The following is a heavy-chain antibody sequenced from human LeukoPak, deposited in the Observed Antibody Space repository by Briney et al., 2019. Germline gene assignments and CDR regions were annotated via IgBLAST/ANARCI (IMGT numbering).Heavy chain of an antibody. CDR2: ISSSSNYR. D-gene: IGHD4-23*01. Sequence: PGGSLRLSCAASGFTFSSYSMNWVRQAPGKGLEWVSSISSSSNYRYYAGSVKGRFTISRDNAKNSLYLQMNSLRAEDTAVYYCARENSLSLSGGLDYWGQGTLVTVSS. CDR1: GFTFSSYS. CDR3: ARENSLSLSGGLDY. V-gene: IGHV3-21*01. J-gene: IGHJ4*02.